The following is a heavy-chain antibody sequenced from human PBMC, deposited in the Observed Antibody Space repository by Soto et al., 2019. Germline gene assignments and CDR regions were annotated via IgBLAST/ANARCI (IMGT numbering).Heavy chain of an antibody. CDR3: ARSWYYDSSGFIIHYYYGMDV. Sequence: LETLSLTCTVSGGSISSSSYYWGWIRQPPGKGLEWIGSIYYNVSTYYNPSLKSRVTISVDTSKNQFSLKLSSVTAADTAVYYCARSWYYDSSGFIIHYYYGMDVWGQGTTVTVSS. D-gene: IGHD3-22*01. V-gene: IGHV4-39*01. CDR2: IYYNVST. CDR1: GGSISSSSYY. J-gene: IGHJ6*02.